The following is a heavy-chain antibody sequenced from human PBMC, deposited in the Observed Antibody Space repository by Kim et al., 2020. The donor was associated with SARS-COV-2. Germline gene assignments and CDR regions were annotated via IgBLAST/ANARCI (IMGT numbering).Heavy chain of an antibody. D-gene: IGHD5-12*01. J-gene: IGHJ4*02. Sequence: GGSLRLSCAASGFTFSSYAMSWVRQAPGKGLEWVSAISGSGGSTYYADSVKGRFTISRDNSKNTLYLQMNSLRAEDTAVYYCAKGEDGYNLIFAHYWGQGTLVTVSS. CDR1: GFTFSSYA. CDR2: ISGSGGST. V-gene: IGHV3-23*01. CDR3: AKGEDGYNLIFAHY.